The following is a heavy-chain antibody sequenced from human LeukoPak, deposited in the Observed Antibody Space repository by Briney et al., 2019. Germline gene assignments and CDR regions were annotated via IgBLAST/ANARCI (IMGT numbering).Heavy chain of an antibody. D-gene: IGHD3-9*01. J-gene: IGHJ5*02. CDR1: GYSISSGYY. Sequence: SETLSLTCAVSGYSISSGYYWGWIRQPPGKGLEWIGSIYHSGSTYYNPSLKSRVTISVDTSKNQFSLKLSSVTAADTAVYYCALVRSFDWLSRTTFDPWGQGTLVTVSS. CDR2: IYHSGST. CDR3: ALVRSFDWLSRTTFDP. V-gene: IGHV4-38-2*01.